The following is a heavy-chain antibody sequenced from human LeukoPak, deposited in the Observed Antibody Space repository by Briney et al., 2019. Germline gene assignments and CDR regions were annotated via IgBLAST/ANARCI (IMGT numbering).Heavy chain of an antibody. D-gene: IGHD3-10*01. V-gene: IGHV1-24*01. CDR2: FDPEDGET. J-gene: IGHJ4*02. CDR3: ATVSMYGSGSYYSDY. CDR1: GCTLTELS. Sequence: ASVKVSCKVSGCTLTELSMHWVRQAPGKGLEWMGGFDPEDGETIYAQKFQGRVTMTEDTSTDTAYMELSSLRSEDTAVYYCATVSMYGSGSYYSDYWGQGTLVTVSS.